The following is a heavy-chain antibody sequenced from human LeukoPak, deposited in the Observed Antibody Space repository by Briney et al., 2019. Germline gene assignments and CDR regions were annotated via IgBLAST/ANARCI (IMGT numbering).Heavy chain of an antibody. D-gene: IGHD3-16*01. V-gene: IGHV3-15*01. Sequence: GGSLRLSCAASGFTFSNAWMSWVGQAPGKGLEWVGRIKSKTDGGTTDYAAPVKGRFTISRDDSKNTLYLQMNSLKTEDTAVYYCTTVGAYIWGYYFDYWGQGTLVTVSS. CDR2: IKSKTDGGTT. CDR1: GFTFSNAW. J-gene: IGHJ4*02. CDR3: TTVGAYIWGYYFDY.